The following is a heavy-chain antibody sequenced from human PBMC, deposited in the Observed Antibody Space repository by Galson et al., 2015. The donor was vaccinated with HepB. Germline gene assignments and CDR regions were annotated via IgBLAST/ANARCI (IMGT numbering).Heavy chain of an antibody. V-gene: IGHV4-30-2*01. CDR2: IYHSGST. Sequence: TLSLTCAVSGGSISSAFYSWSWIRQPPGKGLEWIGYIYHSGSTYYNPSLKSRVTISVDRSKNQFSLNLSSVTAADTAVYYCARERAYYYDTSGYRYRDGVIDYWGQGTLVTVSS. CDR1: GGSISSAFYS. D-gene: IGHD3-22*01. CDR3: ARERAYYYDTSGYRYRDGVIDY. J-gene: IGHJ4*02.